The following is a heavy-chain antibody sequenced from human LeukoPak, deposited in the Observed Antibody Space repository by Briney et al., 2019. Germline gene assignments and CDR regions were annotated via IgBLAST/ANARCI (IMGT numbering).Heavy chain of an antibody. Sequence: GGSLRLSCAASGFTFSSYWMHWIRQAPGKGLEWVSYISSSGDTIYYADSVKGRFTISRDNAKNSLYLQMNSLRAEDTAVYYCARLGSGYYYFDYWGQGTLVTVSS. CDR1: GFTFSSYW. J-gene: IGHJ4*02. D-gene: IGHD3-22*01. CDR2: ISSSGDTI. CDR3: ARLGSGYYYFDY. V-gene: IGHV3-11*01.